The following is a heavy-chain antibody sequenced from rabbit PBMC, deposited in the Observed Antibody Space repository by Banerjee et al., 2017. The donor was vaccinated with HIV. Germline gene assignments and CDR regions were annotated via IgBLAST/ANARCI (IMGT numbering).Heavy chain of an antibody. CDR2: IYSSSSGST. Sequence: QSLEESGGGLVKPEGSLTLTCKASGFDFSGYYYMCWVRQAPGKGLEWIGCIYSSSSGSTWYASWAKGRFTISKTSSTTVTLQMTSLTAADTATYFCATTYGGVGYNYFNLWGPGTLVTVS. J-gene: IGHJ4*01. CDR1: GFDFSGYYY. D-gene: IGHD7-1*01. CDR3: ATTYGGVGYNYFNL. V-gene: IGHV1S40*01.